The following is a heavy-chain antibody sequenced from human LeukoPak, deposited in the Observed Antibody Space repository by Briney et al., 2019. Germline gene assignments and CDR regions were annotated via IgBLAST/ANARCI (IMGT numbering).Heavy chain of an antibody. J-gene: IGHJ3*02. CDR2: ISSSSSYI. CDR3: ARDRAYCGGDCFDAFDI. Sequence: GGSLRLSCAASGFTFSSYSMNWVRQAPGKGLEWVSSISSSSSYIYYADSVKGRFTISRDNAKNSLYLQMSSLRAEDTAVYYCARDRAYCGGDCFDAFDIWGQGTMVTVSS. V-gene: IGHV3-21*01. D-gene: IGHD2-21*02. CDR1: GFTFSSYS.